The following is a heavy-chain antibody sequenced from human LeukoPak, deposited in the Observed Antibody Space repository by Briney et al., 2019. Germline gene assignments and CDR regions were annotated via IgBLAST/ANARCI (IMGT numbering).Heavy chain of an antibody. J-gene: IGHJ4*02. CDR1: GGSISRHY. Sequence: SETLSFTCTVSGGSISRHYCIWIRQPPGKGLEWIGYISYSGNIGSTNYGPSLKSRVTISVDTSKNQFSLKLSSVTAADTAVYYCARHDGRIIGYCSGGSCYGDYYFDYWGQGTLVTVSS. V-gene: IGHV4-59*08. CDR3: ARHDGRIIGYCSGGSCYGDYYFDY. D-gene: IGHD2-15*01. CDR2: ISYSGNIGST.